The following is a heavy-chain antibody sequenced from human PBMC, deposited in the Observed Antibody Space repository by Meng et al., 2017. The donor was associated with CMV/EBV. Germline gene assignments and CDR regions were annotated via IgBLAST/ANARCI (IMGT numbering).Heavy chain of an antibody. CDR1: GFTFSSYA. CDR3: ARGAGPNDYGRS. D-gene: IGHD4-17*01. V-gene: IGHV3-23*01. Sequence: LTGAASGFTFSSYAMSWVRQAPGKGLEWVSAISGSGGSTYYADSVKGRFTISRDNSKNTLYLQMNSLRAEDSAVYYCARGAGPNDYGRSWGQGMLVTVSS. J-gene: IGHJ5*02. CDR2: ISGSGGST.